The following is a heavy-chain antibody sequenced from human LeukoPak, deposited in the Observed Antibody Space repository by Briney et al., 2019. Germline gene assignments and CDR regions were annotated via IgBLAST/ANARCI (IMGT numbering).Heavy chain of an antibody. Sequence: GGSLRLSSAASGFTLSSYAMCWVRQAPGKGLEWVSAISGSGGSTYYADSVKGRFTISRDNSKNTLYLQMNSLRAEDTAVYYCARAAAMVTWVFDYWGQGTLVTVSS. CDR1: GFTLSSYA. CDR2: ISGSGGST. V-gene: IGHV3-23*01. D-gene: IGHD5-18*01. J-gene: IGHJ4*02. CDR3: ARAAAMVTWVFDY.